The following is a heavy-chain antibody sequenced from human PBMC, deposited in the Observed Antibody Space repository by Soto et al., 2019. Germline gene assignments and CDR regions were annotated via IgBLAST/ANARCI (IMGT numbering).Heavy chain of an antibody. D-gene: IGHD1-26*01. J-gene: IGHJ3*02. CDR2: IIPIFGTA. Sequence: SVKVSCKASGYTFSSYAISWVRQAPGQGLEWMGGIIPIFGTANYAQKFQGRVTITADESTSTAYMELSSLRSEDTAVYYCAREGWELLRYDAFDIWGQGTMVTVSS. CDR3: AREGWELLRYDAFDI. CDR1: GYTFSSYA. V-gene: IGHV1-69*13.